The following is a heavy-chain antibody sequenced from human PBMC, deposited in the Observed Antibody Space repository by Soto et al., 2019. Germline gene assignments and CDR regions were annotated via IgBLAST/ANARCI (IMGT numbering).Heavy chain of an antibody. V-gene: IGHV4-59*08. CDR3: ARGTSALEFDY. Sequence: QVQLQESGPGLVKPSETLSLTCTVSGGSISSYYWSWIRQPPGKGLEWIGFIYYSGTTNYNPSLKSRVTTSGATSRTQFSLKVTSVTAADPAVYSCARGTSALEFDYWGQGTLVTVSS. D-gene: IGHD1-1*01. CDR2: IYYSGTT. CDR1: GGSISSYY. J-gene: IGHJ4*02.